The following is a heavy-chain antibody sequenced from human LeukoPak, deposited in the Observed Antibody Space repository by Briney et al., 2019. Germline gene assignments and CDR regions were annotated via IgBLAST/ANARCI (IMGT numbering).Heavy chain of an antibody. CDR1: GFSFNSYD. Sequence: PGGSLRLSCAASGFSFNSYDMHWVRQATGKGLEWVSAISTAGETFYPGSVKGRFTISRENAKNSFYLQMNSLRAGGTAVYYCARSSAFDIWGQGTMVTVSS. J-gene: IGHJ3*02. CDR3: ARSSAFDI. CDR2: ISTAGET. V-gene: IGHV3-13*04.